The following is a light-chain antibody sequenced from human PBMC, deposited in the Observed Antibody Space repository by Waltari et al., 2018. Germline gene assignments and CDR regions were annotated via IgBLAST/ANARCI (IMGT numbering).Light chain of an antibody. J-gene: IGKJ1*01. Sequence: QMNQSPSSLSEYVGERVTITCRASQTISSYLAWYQQKPGKVPKLLIYAASSLESGVPSRFSGSGSGTEFTLTISSLQPEDFATYYCQQHNSHPWTFGQGTKVEIK. V-gene: IGKV1-17*03. CDR1: QTISSY. CDR2: AAS. CDR3: QQHNSHPWT.